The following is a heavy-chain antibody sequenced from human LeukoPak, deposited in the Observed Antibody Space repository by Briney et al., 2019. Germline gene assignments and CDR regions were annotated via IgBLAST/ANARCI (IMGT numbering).Heavy chain of an antibody. CDR2: IRYDGSNK. CDR1: GFTFSSYG. CDR3: AKDGAYYDSSGYYSDFDY. Sequence: GGSLRLSCAASGFTFSSYGMHWVRQAPGKGLEWVAFIRYDGSNKYYADSVEGRFTISRDNSKNTLYLQMNSLRAEDTAVYYCAKDGAYYDSSGYYSDFDYWGQGTLVTVSS. J-gene: IGHJ4*02. D-gene: IGHD3-22*01. V-gene: IGHV3-30*02.